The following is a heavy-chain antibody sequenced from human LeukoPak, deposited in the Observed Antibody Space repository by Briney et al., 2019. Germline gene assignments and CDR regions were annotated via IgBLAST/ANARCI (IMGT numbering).Heavy chain of an antibody. CDR3: AKDPIPNKPYYYDSTGVGFDY. CDR2: ISGSGGST. V-gene: IGHV3-23*01. Sequence: PGGSLRLSCAASGFTFTNYAMSWVRQAPGKGLEWVSAISGSGGSTYYADSVKGRFTISRDNSKNTLYLQMNSLRAVDTAVYYCAKDPIPNKPYYYDSTGVGFDYWGQGTLVTVSS. CDR1: GFTFTNYA. D-gene: IGHD3-22*01. J-gene: IGHJ4*02.